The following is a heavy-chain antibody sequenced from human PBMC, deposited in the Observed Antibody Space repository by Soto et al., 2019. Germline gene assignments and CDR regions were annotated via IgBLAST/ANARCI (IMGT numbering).Heavy chain of an antibody. CDR1: GLSVSGRD. V-gene: IGHV3-53*02. CDR3: STSSRNEYHFAMDA. CDR2: IYSGGST. J-gene: IGHJ6*02. D-gene: IGHD6-6*01. Sequence: EVHLVETGGGLIQPGGSLRLSCEASGLSVSGRDISWVPQASGKGLEWVSVIYSGGSTHDADSVKGRFTISRDNSKNTVHLQMNSLRVDDTAVYFCSTSSRNEYHFAMDAWGQGTTVIVSS.